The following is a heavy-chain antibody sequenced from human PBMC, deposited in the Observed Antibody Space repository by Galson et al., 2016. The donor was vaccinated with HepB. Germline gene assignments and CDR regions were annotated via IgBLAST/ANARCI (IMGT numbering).Heavy chain of an antibody. Sequence: SVKVSCKASGGSFSSYAISWVRQAPGQGLEWMGGIITMFGTSNYAQKFQGRVTITADESTSTAYMELSSLRSEDTALYYRATFQWDGELLFYFDSWGQGTLVTVSS. CDR3: ATFQWDGELLFYFDS. V-gene: IGHV1-69*13. J-gene: IGHJ4*02. D-gene: IGHD1-7*01. CDR1: GGSFSSYA. CDR2: IITMFGTS.